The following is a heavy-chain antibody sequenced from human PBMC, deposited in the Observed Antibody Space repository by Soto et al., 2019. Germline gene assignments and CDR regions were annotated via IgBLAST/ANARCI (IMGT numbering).Heavy chain of an antibody. V-gene: IGHV4-59*01. D-gene: IGHD3-16*02. Sequence: SETLSLTCTVSGGSISSYYWSWIRQPPGKGLEWIGYIYYSGSTNYNPSLKSRVTISVDTSKNQFSLKLSSVTAADTAVYYCARSSGGFIWGSYRLNWFDPWGQGTLVTVSS. CDR3: ARSSGGFIWGSYRLNWFDP. CDR2: IYYSGST. J-gene: IGHJ5*02. CDR1: GGSISSYY.